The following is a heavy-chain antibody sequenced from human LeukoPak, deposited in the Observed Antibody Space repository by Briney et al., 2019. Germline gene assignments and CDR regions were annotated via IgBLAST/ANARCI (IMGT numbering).Heavy chain of an antibody. CDR3: ARQLYYYDSSAFDY. V-gene: IGHV4-59*08. Sequence: ASETLSLTCAVSGGSISGYYWSWIRQPPGKGLEWIGYIYYSGSTNYNPSLKSRVTISVDTSKNQFSLKLSSVTAADTAVYYCARQLYYYDSSAFDYWGQGTLVTVSS. D-gene: IGHD3-22*01. CDR1: GGSISGYY. J-gene: IGHJ4*02. CDR2: IYYSGST.